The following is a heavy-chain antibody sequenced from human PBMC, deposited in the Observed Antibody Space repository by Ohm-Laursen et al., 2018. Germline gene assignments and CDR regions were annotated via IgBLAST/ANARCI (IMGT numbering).Heavy chain of an antibody. CDR3: AKTQYCSGGSCSRPFYYYYGMDV. D-gene: IGHD2-15*01. CDR2: ISYDGSNK. CDR1: GFTFSSYG. J-gene: IGHJ6*02. V-gene: IGHV3-30*18. Sequence: SLRLSCAASGFTFSSYGMHWVRQAPGKGLEWVAVISYDGSNKYYADSVKGRFTISRDNSKNTLYLQMNSLRAEDTAVYYCAKTQYCSGGSCSRPFYYYYGMDVWGQGTTVTVSS.